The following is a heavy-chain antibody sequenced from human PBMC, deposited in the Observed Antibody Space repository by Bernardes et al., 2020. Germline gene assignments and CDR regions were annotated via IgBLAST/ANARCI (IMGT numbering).Heavy chain of an antibody. D-gene: IGHD6-19*01. CDR2: IYHSGST. J-gene: IGHJ4*02. CDR3: ARDEFKPGIAVAGTAY. CDR1: GGPISSSNW. V-gene: IGHV4-4*02. Sequence: SETLSLTCAVSGGPISSSNWWSWVRQPPGKGLEWIGEIYHSGSTNYNPSLKSRVTISVDKSKNQFSLKLSSVTAADTAVYYCARDEFKPGIAVAGTAYWGQGTLVTVSS.